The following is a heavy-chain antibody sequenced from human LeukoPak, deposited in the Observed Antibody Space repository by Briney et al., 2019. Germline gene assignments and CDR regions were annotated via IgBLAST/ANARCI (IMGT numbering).Heavy chain of an antibody. CDR1: GFSFSGYS. D-gene: IGHD2-8*01. J-gene: IGHJ5*02. CDR2: ISGNGNTI. CDR3: AKYATTARSWFDP. V-gene: IGHV3-23*01. Sequence: GGSLRLSCAASGFSFSGYSMNWVRQAPGKGLEWVSAISGNGNTIYYADSVRGRFTISRDNSKNTLFLQMNSLRAEDTAVYYCAKYATTARSWFDPWGQGTLVTVSS.